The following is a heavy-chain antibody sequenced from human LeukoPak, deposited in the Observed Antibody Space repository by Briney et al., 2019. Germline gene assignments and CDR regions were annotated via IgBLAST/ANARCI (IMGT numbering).Heavy chain of an antibody. V-gene: IGHV1-3*01. CDR1: GYTFTSYA. CDR3: ARVQSAYCSSSSCYGGYFDY. Sequence: RASVKVSCKASGYTFTSYAMHWVRQAPGQRPEWMGWINAGNGNTKYSQKFQGRVTITRDTSASTAYMELSSLRPEDTAVYYCARVQSAYCSSSSCYGGYFDYWDQGTLVTVSP. CDR2: INAGNGNT. J-gene: IGHJ4*02. D-gene: IGHD2-2*01.